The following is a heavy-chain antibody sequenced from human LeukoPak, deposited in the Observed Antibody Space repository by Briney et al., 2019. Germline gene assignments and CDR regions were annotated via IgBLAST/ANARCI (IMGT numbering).Heavy chain of an antibody. CDR2: IYYSGST. J-gene: IGHJ4*02. CDR3: ARRTGTTMSFDY. Sequence: PSETLSLTCTVSGGSISSSYWSWIRQPPGKGLESIGYIYYSGSTNYNPSLKSRVTISVDTSKNQFSLKLSSVTAADTAVYYCARRTGTTMSFDYWGQGTLVTVSS. CDR1: GGSISSSY. D-gene: IGHD1-1*01. V-gene: IGHV4-59*01.